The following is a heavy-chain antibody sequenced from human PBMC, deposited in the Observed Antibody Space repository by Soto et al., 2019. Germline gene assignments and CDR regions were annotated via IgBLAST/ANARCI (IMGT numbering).Heavy chain of an antibody. CDR3: ARGLGGSGLGGMDV. V-gene: IGHV4-34*01. J-gene: IGHJ6*02. CDR2: INHSGST. Sequence: QVQLQQWGAGLLKPSETLSLTCAVYGGSFSGYYWSWIRQPPGKGLEWIGEINHSGSTNYNPSLKSRVTRSVDTSKNQFSLKLSSVTAADTAVYYCARGLGGSGLGGMDVWGQGTTVTVSS. D-gene: IGHD3-10*01. CDR1: GGSFSGYY.